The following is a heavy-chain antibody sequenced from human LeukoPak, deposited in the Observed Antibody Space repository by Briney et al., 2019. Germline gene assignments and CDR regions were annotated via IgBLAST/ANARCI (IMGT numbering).Heavy chain of an antibody. CDR2: IYYSGST. J-gene: IGHJ4*02. CDR1: GGSISSSSYY. V-gene: IGHV4-39*01. D-gene: IGHD6-19*01. Sequence: NPSETLSLTCTVSGGSISSSSYYWGWIRQPPGKGLEWIGSIYYSGSTYYNPSLKSRVTISVDTSTNQFSLKLSSVTAADTAVYYCARLSFSSGWNFDYWGQGTLVTVSS. CDR3: ARLSFSSGWNFDY.